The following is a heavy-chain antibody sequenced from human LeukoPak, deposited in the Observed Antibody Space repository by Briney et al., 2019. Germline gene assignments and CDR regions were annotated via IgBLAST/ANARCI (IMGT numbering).Heavy chain of an antibody. D-gene: IGHD3-22*01. CDR2: ISGSGGST. J-gene: IGHJ4*02. V-gene: IGHV3-23*01. Sequence: GGSLRLSCAASGFTFSSYAMSWVRQAPGKGLEWVSAISGSGGSTYYADSVKGRFTISRDNSKNTLYLQMNSLRTEDAALYYCAKSRYDGSAYYDYWGQGTLVTVSS. CDR1: GFTFSSYA. CDR3: AKSRYDGSAYYDY.